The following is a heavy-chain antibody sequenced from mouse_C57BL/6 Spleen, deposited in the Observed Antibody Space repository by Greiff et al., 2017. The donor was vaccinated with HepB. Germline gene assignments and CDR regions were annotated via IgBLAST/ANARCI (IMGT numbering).Heavy chain of an antibody. V-gene: IGHV1-76*01. CDR1: GYTFTDYY. D-gene: IGHD1-1*01. Sequence: VQLQQSGAELVRPGASVKLSCKASGYTFTDYYINWVKQRPGQGLEWIARIYPGSGNTHYNEKFKGKATMTAEKSSSTAYMQLSSLTSEDSAVYFCARNYGSSHWYFDVWGTGTTVTVSS. CDR3: ARNYGSSHWYFDV. J-gene: IGHJ1*03. CDR2: IYPGSGNT.